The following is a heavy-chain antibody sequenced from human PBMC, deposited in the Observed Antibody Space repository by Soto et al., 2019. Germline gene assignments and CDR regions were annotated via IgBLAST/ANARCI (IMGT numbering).Heavy chain of an antibody. CDR1: GYTFSNYG. J-gene: IGHJ6*02. Sequence: QVQLVQSGAEVKKPGASVTVSCKTSGYTFSNYGINWVRQAPGQGLEWMGWISGYNGKTNYAQTVQGRVTMTTDTSTGKVYMELSSVKSDDTAIYYCSNLSMVGGSFDPNYYHGMDVWGQGTTVTVSS. CDR2: ISGYNGKT. D-gene: IGHD3-10*01. V-gene: IGHV1-18*01. CDR3: SNLSMVGGSFDPNYYHGMDV.